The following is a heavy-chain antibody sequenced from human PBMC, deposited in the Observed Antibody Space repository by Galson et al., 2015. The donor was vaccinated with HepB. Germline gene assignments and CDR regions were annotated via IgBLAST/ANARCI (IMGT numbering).Heavy chain of an antibody. V-gene: IGHV3-30*03. CDR3: LGDHFYFDY. CDR1: GFTFSSHA. D-gene: IGHD2-21*02. J-gene: IGHJ4*02. CDR2: VSSDGSNK. Sequence: SLRLSCAASGFTFSSHAMHWVRQAPGKGLEWVALVSSDGSNKYYTDSVKGRFTISRDNSKNTLYLQMNSLRLEDTAVYYCLGDHFYFDYWGQGTLVTVSS.